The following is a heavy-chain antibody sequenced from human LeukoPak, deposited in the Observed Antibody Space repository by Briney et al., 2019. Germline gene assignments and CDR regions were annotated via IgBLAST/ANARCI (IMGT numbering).Heavy chain of an antibody. CDR1: GGTFSSYA. Sequence: GASVKVSCKASGGTFSSYAISWVRQAPGQGLEWMGGIIPIFGTANCAQKFQGRVTITADKSTSTAYMELSSLRSEDTAAYYCARVPYSSGWYFDYWGQGTLVTVSS. V-gene: IGHV1-69*06. J-gene: IGHJ4*02. CDR3: ARVPYSSGWYFDY. CDR2: IIPIFGTA. D-gene: IGHD6-19*01.